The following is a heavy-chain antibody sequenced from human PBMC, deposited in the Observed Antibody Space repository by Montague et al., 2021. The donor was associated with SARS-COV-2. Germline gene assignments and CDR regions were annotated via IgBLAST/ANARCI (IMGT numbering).Heavy chain of an antibody. Sequence: SETLSLTCAVYGGSFSGYYWSWIRQPPGKGLEWIGEVYHSGSTNYNPSLKSRVTISVDTSKNQFSLTLSSVTAADTAVYYCARGRSETMIVVVVPLYYYYMDVWGKGTTVTVSS. J-gene: IGHJ6*03. D-gene: IGHD3-22*01. CDR1: GGSFSGYY. V-gene: IGHV4-34*01. CDR2: VYHSGST. CDR3: ARGRSETMIVVVVPLYYYYMDV.